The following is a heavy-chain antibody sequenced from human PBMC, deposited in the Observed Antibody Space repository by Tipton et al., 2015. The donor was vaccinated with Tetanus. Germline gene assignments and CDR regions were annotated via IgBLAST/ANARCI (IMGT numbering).Heavy chain of an antibody. CDR1: GGSISSGGYY. D-gene: IGHD1-26*01. CDR3: ARDQARGARGWNHFGY. V-gene: IGHV4-31*03. J-gene: IGHJ4*02. Sequence: TLSLTCTVSGGSISSGGYYWSWIRQHPGKGLEWIGDIYYSGSTYYNPSLKSRVTISVDTAKIQLSLKLNSVTDADTAVYYCARDQARGARGWNHFGYWGQGTLVSVSS. CDR2: IYYSGST.